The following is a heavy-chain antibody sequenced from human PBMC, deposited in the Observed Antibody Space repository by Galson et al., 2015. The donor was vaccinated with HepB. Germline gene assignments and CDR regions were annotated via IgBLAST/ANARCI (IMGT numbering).Heavy chain of an antibody. CDR3: ARHGVNYGDYVWYSDV. V-gene: IGHV3-30*04. Sequence: SLRLPCAASGFTFAKFPMHWVRQAPGRGLEWLPFISFDERDAYYADSEKGRLTVSRDNSQNMLYLQMDNLRIEDSAVYFGARHGVNYGDYVWYSDVWGRGTQVTVSS. CDR2: ISFDERDA. D-gene: IGHD4-17*01. J-gene: IGHJ2*01. CDR1: GFTFAKFP.